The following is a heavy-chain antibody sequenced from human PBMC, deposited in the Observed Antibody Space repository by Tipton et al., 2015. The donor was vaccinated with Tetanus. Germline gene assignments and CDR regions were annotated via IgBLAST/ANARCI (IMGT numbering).Heavy chain of an antibody. CDR2: IYPGDSDI. V-gene: IGHV5-51*01. CDR3: ARLRWNYSFRPYYFDS. D-gene: IGHD1-7*01. Sequence: QLVQSGAEVKKPGESLKISCQGSGYNFSHYWIGWVRQTPGKGLEWMAIIYPGDSDIKYSPSFQGQVTISADTSVNTAYLQWSSLRASDSAIFYCARLRWNYSFRPYYFDSWGLGTLVTVSS. CDR1: GYNFSHYW. J-gene: IGHJ4*02.